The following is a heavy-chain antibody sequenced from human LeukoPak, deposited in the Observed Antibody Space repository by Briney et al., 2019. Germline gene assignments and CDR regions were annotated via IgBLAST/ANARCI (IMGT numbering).Heavy chain of an antibody. D-gene: IGHD3-22*01. J-gene: IGHJ5*02. V-gene: IGHV4-59*01. Sequence: ASETLSLTCTVSGGSISSYYWSWTRQPPGKGLEWIGYIYYSGSTNYNPSLKSRVTISVDTSKNQFSLKLSSVTAADTAVYYCARDLVYYDSSGYYSWFDPWGQGTLVTVSS. CDR3: ARDLVYYDSSGYYSWFDP. CDR2: IYYSGST. CDR1: GGSISSYY.